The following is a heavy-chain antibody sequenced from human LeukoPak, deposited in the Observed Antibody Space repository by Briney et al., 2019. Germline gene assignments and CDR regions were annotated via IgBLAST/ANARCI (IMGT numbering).Heavy chain of an antibody. Sequence: PSQTLSLTRTLSRGSPSRASYYCSWIRPPPRKGLEFIGYIHYSGSTNYNPSLKSRVTISVDTSKNQFSLKLSSVTAADTAVYYCARGSTLYYDILTGYYTPGPFDIWGQGTMFTVSS. D-gene: IGHD3-9*01. CDR1: RGSPSRASYY. CDR2: IHYSGST. CDR3: ARGSTLYYDILTGYYTPGPFDI. J-gene: IGHJ3*02. V-gene: IGHV4-61*01.